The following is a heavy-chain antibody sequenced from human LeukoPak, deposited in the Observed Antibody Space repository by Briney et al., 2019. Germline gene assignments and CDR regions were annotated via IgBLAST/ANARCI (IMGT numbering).Heavy chain of an antibody. J-gene: IGHJ4*02. CDR3: ARSTRGYGSGSYCLDY. CDR2: IYYSGST. Sequence: PGGSLRLSCAASGFTFSNYAMSWVRQPPGKGLEWIGYIYYSGSTNYNPSLKSRVTISVDTSKNQFSLKLSSVTAADTAVYYCARSTRGYGSGSYCLDYWGQGTLVTVSS. CDR1: GFTFSNYA. V-gene: IGHV4-59*01. D-gene: IGHD3-10*01.